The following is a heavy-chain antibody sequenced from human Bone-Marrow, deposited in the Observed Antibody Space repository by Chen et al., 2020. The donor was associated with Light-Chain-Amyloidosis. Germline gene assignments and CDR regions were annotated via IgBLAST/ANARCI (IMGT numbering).Heavy chain of an antibody. V-gene: IGHV5-51*01. J-gene: IGHJ4*02. CDR2: IYPDDSEA. D-gene: IGHD5-12*01. Sequence: EVQLEQSGPEVKKPGESLKISCKGSGYTFPNYWLGWVRQMPGKGLEWMGVIYPDDSEARYSPSFEGQVTISADKSITTAYLQWRSLKASDTAMYYCARRRDGYNFDYWGQGTLVTVSS. CDR3: ARRRDGYNFDY. CDR1: GYTFPNYW.